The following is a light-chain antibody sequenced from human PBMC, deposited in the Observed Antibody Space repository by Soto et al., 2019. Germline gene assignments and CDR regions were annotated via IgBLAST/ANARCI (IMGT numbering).Light chain of an antibody. V-gene: IGKV1-5*03. J-gene: IGKJ4*01. Sequence: IKMSQSPSTLSGTVGDRVTITCRASQTISSWLAWYQQKPGKAPKLLIYKASTLKSGVPSRFSGSGSGTEFTLTISSLQPDDFATYYCQQLRMYPSTFAGRAKV. CDR3: QQLRMYPST. CDR1: QTISSW. CDR2: KAS.